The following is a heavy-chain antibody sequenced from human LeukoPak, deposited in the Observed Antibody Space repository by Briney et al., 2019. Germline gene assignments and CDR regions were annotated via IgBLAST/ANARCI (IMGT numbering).Heavy chain of an antibody. V-gene: IGHV3-11*01. Sequence: GGSLRLSCAASGFTFSDYYMSWIRQAPGKGLEWVSCISGSGNSTYYADSVKGRFTISRDNAKNSLYLQMNSLRAEDTAVYYCAREDYYDRSGGDFDYWGQGALVTVSS. D-gene: IGHD3-22*01. CDR1: GFTFSDYY. J-gene: IGHJ4*02. CDR2: ISGSGNST. CDR3: AREDYYDRSGGDFDY.